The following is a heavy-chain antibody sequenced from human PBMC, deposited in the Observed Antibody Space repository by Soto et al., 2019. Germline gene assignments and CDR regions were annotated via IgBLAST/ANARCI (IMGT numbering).Heavy chain of an antibody. CDR3: ASGDTAVDY. CDR2: IYHSGST. D-gene: IGHD5-18*01. J-gene: IGHJ4*02. V-gene: IGHV4-30-2*01. Sequence: QLQLQESGPGLVKPSQTLSLTCAVSGGSISSGGYSWSWIRQPPGKGLEWSGYIYHSGSTYYNPSLKSRVTISGDRAKNQYSLKMSSVPAADTVVYYWASGDTAVDYLGQGTMVTDSS. CDR1: GGSISSGGYS.